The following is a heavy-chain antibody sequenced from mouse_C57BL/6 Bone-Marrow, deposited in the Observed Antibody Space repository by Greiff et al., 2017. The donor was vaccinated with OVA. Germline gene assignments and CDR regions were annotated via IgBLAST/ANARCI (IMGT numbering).Heavy chain of an antibody. CDR1: GYTFTDYY. V-gene: IGHV1-26*01. CDR3: ARLLRSFDY. Sequence: VQLLQSGPELVKPGASVKISCKASGYTFTDYYMNWVKQSPGKSLEWIGAINPNNGGTSYNQKFKGKVTFTVDKSSSTAYMELRSLTSEDSAVYYCARLLRSFDYWGQGTTLTVSS. J-gene: IGHJ2*01. D-gene: IGHD1-1*01. CDR2: INPNNGGT.